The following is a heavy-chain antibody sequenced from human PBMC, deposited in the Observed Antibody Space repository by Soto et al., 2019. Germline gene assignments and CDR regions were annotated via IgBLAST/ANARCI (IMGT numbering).Heavy chain of an antibody. V-gene: IGHV4-39*01. D-gene: IGHD2-21*02. Sequence: PSETLSLTCNVTGDSISNRSYYWGWIRQPPGKGLEWIGRIYYSGSTYNNPSLKSRVSMSVDTSKNQFSLKLRSVTAADTALYYCARQRTSVVTQAYFDSWGQGSLVTVSS. CDR2: IYYSGST. CDR1: GDSISNRSYY. J-gene: IGHJ4*02. CDR3: ARQRTSVVTQAYFDS.